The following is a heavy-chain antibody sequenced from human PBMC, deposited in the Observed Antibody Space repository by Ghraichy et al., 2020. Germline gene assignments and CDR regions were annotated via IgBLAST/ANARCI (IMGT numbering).Heavy chain of an antibody. D-gene: IGHD3-22*01. CDR3: AYDSSGEGVAFDY. J-gene: IGHJ4*02. CDR2: IYYSGST. CDR1: GGSISSHY. Sequence: SETLSLTCTVSGGSISSHYWTWIRQTPGKGLEWIGYIYYSGSTNYNPSLKSRVTISGDTSKNQFSLKLSSVTAADTAVYYCAYDSSGEGVAFDYWGQGTLVTVSS. V-gene: IGHV4-59*11.